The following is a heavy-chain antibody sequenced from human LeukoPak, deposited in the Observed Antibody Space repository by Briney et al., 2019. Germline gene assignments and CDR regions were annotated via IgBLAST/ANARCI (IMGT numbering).Heavy chain of an antibody. CDR2: IKEDATES. V-gene: IGHV3-7*01. Sequence: GGSLRLSCAASGFTFSSYWMTWIRQAPGKGLEWVTHIKEDATESRSVDSVKGRFTISRDNTKNSLFLQLNSLRAEDTAVYYCATPGDDLFDPWGQGTLVTVSS. D-gene: IGHD3-10*01. CDR3: ATPGDDLFDP. CDR1: GFTFSSYW. J-gene: IGHJ5*02.